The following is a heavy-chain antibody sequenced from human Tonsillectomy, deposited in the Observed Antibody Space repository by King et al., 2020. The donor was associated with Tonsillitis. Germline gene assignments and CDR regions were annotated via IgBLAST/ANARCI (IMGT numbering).Heavy chain of an antibody. D-gene: IGHD3-3*01. J-gene: IGHJ4*02. V-gene: IGHV2-70*01. CDR2: IDWDDDK. CDR1: GFSLSTSALC. Sequence: TLKESGPALVKPTQTLTLTCTFSGFSLSTSALCVSWIRQPPGKALEWLALIDWDDDKYYSTSLKTRLTISTDTSKNQVVLTMTNMDPVDTATYYCARISNDFWSGYADYWGQGTLVTVSS. CDR3: ARISNDFWSGYADY.